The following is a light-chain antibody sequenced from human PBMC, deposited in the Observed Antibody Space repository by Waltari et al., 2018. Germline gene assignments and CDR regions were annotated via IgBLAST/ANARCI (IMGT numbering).Light chain of an antibody. CDR3: AAWDDSLNVI. V-gene: IGLV1-44*01. Sequence: QSVLTQPPSASGTTGQRVTIPCSGSTSNIGSTIVNWYQRLPGVAPKLLIYSDNQRPSGVPDRFSGSRSGNSASLAISGLQSEDEADYYCAAWDDSLNVIFGGGTKLTVL. CDR2: SDN. CDR1: TSNIGSTI. J-gene: IGLJ2*01.